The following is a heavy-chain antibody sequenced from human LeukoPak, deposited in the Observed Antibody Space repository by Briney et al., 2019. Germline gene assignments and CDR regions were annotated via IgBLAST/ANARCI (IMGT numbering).Heavy chain of an antibody. V-gene: IGHV3-23*01. J-gene: IGHJ4*02. CDR3: ARPRYGSGYLFDY. D-gene: IGHD6-19*01. CDR1: GFTFSSYA. CDR2: ISGSGGST. Sequence: GGSLRLSCAASGFTFSSYAMSWVRQAPGKGLEWVSAISGSGGSTYYADSVKGRFTISRDNSKNTLYPQMNSLRAEDTAVYYCARPRYGSGYLFDYWGQGTLVTVSS.